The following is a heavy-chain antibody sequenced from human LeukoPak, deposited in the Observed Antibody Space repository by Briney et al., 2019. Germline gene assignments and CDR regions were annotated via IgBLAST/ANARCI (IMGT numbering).Heavy chain of an antibody. CDR2: IKEDGSEK. CDR1: GFTFTNYW. D-gene: IGHD1-26*01. Sequence: PGGSLRLSCAASGFTFTNYWMSWVRQAPGKGLEWVANIKEDGSEKSYVDSMKGRFTISRDNAKNSLYLQMNSLRAEDTAVYYCARGGSYRFDYSGEGTLVTVSS. J-gene: IGHJ4*02. V-gene: IGHV3-7*01. CDR3: ARGGSYRFDY.